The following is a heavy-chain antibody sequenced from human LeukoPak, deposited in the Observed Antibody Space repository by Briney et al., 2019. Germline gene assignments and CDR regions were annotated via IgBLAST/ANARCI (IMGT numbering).Heavy chain of an antibody. CDR3: ARNLIPEQLVVNF. CDR2: IYYTGST. J-gene: IGHJ4*02. CDR1: GGSINNYY. D-gene: IGHD6-13*01. V-gene: IGHV4-59*01. Sequence: SETLSLTCTISGGSINNYYWNWIRQPPGKGLEWIGYIYYTGSTNYNPSLESRVTMSVDTSKNQFSLNLRSVTPEDTAVYYCARNLIPEQLVVNFWGQGTLVTVSS.